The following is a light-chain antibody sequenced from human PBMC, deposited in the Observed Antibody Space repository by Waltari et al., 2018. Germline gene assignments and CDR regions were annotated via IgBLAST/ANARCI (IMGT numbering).Light chain of an antibody. V-gene: IGLV2-23*02. CDR1: SSHVGPYNL. CDR2: EVS. J-gene: IGLJ2*01. CDR3: CSYAGSRV. Sequence: QSALTQPASVSGSPGPSITLPSPGTSSHVGPYNLVSWYQQHPGKAPKLMIYEVSKRPSGVSNRFSGSKSGNTASLTISGLQAEDEADYYCCSYAGSRVFGGGTKLTVL.